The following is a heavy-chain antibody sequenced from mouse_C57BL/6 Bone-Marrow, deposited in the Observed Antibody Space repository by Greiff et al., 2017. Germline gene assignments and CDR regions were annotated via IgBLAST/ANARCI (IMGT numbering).Heavy chain of an antibody. D-gene: IGHD1-1*01. J-gene: IGHJ1*03. CDR2: ISDGGSYT. CDR3: ARYYYGSNNWYFDV. Sequence: EVKLVESGGGLVKPGGSLKLSCAASGFTFSSYAMSWVRQTPEKRLEWVATISDGGSYTYYPDNVKGRFTISRDNAKNNLYLQMSHLKSEDTAMYYCARYYYGSNNWYFDVWGTGTTVTVSS. CDR1: GFTFSSYA. V-gene: IGHV5-4*03.